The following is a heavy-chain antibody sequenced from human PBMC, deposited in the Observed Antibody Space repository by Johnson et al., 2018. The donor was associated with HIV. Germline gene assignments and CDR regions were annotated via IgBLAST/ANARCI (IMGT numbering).Heavy chain of an antibody. Sequence: VQLVESGGGVVQPGRSLRLSCAASGFTFSTYGMHWVRQAPGKGLEWVALIWYDGSNKYYADSVKGRFTISRDNAKNSLYLQMNSLRAEDTAVYYCARVWGYGGNSMSPIAFDIWVQGTIVTVSS. CDR2: IWYDGSNK. D-gene: IGHD4-23*01. V-gene: IGHV3-33*01. CDR3: ARVWGYGGNSMSPIAFDI. J-gene: IGHJ3*02. CDR1: GFTFSTYG.